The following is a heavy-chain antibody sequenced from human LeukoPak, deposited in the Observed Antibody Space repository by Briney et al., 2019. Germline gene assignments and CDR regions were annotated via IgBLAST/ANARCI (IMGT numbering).Heavy chain of an antibody. J-gene: IGHJ4*02. CDR3: ARDRAYCGGDCYRFDY. CDR2: INPNSGGT. Sequence: RASVKVSCKASGYTFTGYYMHWVRQAPGQGLEWMGRINPNSGGTNYAQKFQGRVTMTRDTSISTAYMELSRLRSDDTAVYYCARDRAYCGGDCYRFDYWGQGTLVTVSS. V-gene: IGHV1-2*06. CDR1: GYTFTGYY. D-gene: IGHD2-21*02.